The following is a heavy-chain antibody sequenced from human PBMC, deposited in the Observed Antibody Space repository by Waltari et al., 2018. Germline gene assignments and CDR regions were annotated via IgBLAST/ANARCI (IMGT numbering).Heavy chain of an antibody. D-gene: IGHD1-26*01. J-gene: IGHJ6*03. Sequence: QVQLVQSGAEVKKPGASVKVSCKASGYTFPSYDINWLRQATGQGLEWMGWMNPNSGNTGYAQKFQGRVTITRNTSISTAYMERSSLRSEDTAVYYCARGGGSYWRTYYYYMDVWGKGTTVTVSS. CDR3: ARGGGSYWRTYYYYMDV. V-gene: IGHV1-8*03. CDR2: MNPNSGNT. CDR1: GYTFPSYD.